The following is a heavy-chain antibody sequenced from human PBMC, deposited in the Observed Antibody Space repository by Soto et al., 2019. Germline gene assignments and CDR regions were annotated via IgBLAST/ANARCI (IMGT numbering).Heavy chain of an antibody. V-gene: IGHV2-5*01. J-gene: IGHJ4*02. CDR2: IYWNGDG. CDR1: GFSLNTSGVS. CDR3: THMYYYDGSGYYPTAVY. Sequence: SGPTLVNPTQTLTLTCSFSGFSLNTSGVSVGWIRQPPGKALEWLALIYWNGDGRYSPSLKNRLTITKDTSKNQVVLRMTNMDPVDTAKYYCTHMYYYDGSGYYPTAVYLGRGTLVAVSS. D-gene: IGHD3-22*01.